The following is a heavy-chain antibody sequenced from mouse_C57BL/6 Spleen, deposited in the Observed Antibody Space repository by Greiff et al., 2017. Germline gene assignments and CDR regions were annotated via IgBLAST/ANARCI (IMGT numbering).Heavy chain of an antibody. CDR2: IYPGDGDT. CDR1: GYAFSSYW. J-gene: IGHJ2*01. D-gene: IGHD3-2*02. V-gene: IGHV1-80*01. Sequence: QVQLQQSGAELVKPGASVKISCKASGYAFSSYWMNWVKQRPGKGLEWIGQIYPGDGDTNYNGKFKGKATLTADKSSSTAYMQLSSLTSEDSAVYFCARVGLGAQAMYYFDYWGQGTTLTVSS. CDR3: ARVGLGAQAMYYFDY.